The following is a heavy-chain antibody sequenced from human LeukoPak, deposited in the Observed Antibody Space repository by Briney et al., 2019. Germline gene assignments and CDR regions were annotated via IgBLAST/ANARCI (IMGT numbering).Heavy chain of an antibody. CDR1: GGSISSYY. CDR2: IYYSGST. CDR3: ARGLSGYSYGYNMDV. Sequence: PSETLSLTCTVSGGSISSYYWSWLRQPPGKGLEWIGYIYYSGSTNYNPSFKSRVTISVDTSKNQFSLKLSSVTAADTAAYYCARGLSGYSYGYNMDVWGKGTTVTVSS. D-gene: IGHD5-18*01. J-gene: IGHJ6*03. V-gene: IGHV4-59*01.